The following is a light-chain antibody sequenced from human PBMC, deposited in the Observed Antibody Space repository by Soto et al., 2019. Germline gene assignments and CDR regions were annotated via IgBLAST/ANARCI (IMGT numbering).Light chain of an antibody. CDR3: QQRSNWPIT. J-gene: IGKJ5*01. CDR2: DAS. V-gene: IGKV3D-20*02. CDR1: QNVARNY. Sequence: EIVLTQSPGTLSLSPGESATLSCKASQNVARNYLAWFQQRPGQAPRLLIYDASTRATGIPARFSGSGSGTDFTLTISSLEPEDFAVYYCQQRSNWPITFGQGTRLEIK.